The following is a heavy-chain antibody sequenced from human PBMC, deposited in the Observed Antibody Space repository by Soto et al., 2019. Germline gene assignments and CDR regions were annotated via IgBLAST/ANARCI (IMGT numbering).Heavy chain of an antibody. D-gene: IGHD3-3*02. CDR1: GDTFSTYT. V-gene: IGHV1-69*12. CDR2: IIPRSGTS. Sequence: QVQLVQSGAEVKKPGSSVKVSCKASGDTFSTYTITWVRQAPGQGLEWMGGIIPRSGTSNYAQKFQGRVTITADESTRKDYMELSSLRYEDTAVYYCERAGLVLAPSTVNYANYYYAMDVWGQGTTVTVSS. CDR3: ERAGLVLAPSTVNYANYYYAMDV. J-gene: IGHJ6*02.